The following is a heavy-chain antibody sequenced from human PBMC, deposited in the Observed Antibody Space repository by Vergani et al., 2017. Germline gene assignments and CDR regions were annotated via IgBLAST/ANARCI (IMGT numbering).Heavy chain of an antibody. CDR2: IKQDGSEK. D-gene: IGHD6-19*01. J-gene: IGHJ4*02. Sequence: EVQLVESGGGLVQPGGSLRLSCAASGFTFSSYWMSWVRQAPGKGLEWVANIKQDGSEKYYVDSVKGRFTISRDNAKNSLYLQMNSLRAEDTAVYYCAREGQWLVLNFGSLCYYFDYWGQGTLVTVSS. CDR3: AREGQWLVLNFGSLCYYFDY. V-gene: IGHV3-7*03. CDR1: GFTFSSYW.